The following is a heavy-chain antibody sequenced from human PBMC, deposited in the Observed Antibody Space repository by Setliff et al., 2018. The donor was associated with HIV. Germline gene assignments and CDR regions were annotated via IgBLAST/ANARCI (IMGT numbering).Heavy chain of an antibody. D-gene: IGHD4-17*01. Sequence: PSENLSLTCTVSGVSGGSISSHYWNWIRQPPGKGLEWIGYIYYTGTTKNNPSLKSRVTLSVDTSKHQSSLKLSSVTAADTAVYYCARVQMAYAAFDVWGQGTMVTVSS. V-gene: IGHV4-59*11. J-gene: IGHJ3*01. CDR1: GGSISSHY. CDR2: IYYTGTT. CDR3: ARVQMAYAAFDV.